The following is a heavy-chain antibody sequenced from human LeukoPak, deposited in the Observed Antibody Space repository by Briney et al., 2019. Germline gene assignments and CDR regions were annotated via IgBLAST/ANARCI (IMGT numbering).Heavy chain of an antibody. CDR2: IWYDGSNT. D-gene: IGHD3-22*01. CDR3: ARDRYYYDSSGYWRAFDI. V-gene: IGHV3-33*01. CDR1: GFTFSSYG. J-gene: IGHJ3*02. Sequence: WGSLRLSCAASGFTFSSYGMHWVRQAPGKGLEWVAVIWYDGSNTYYADSVKGRFTISRDNSKNTLYLQMNSLRAEDTAVYYCARDRYYYDSSGYWRAFDIWGQGTMVTVSS.